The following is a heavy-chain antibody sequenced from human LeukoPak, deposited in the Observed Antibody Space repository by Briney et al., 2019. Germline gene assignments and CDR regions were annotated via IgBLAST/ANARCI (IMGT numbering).Heavy chain of an antibody. Sequence: GASVKVSCKASGDTSNYFGFSWVRQAPGQGLEWMGKIIPILAITDYSQNFRGRVTITADKSTSTAYMELSSLRSEDTAVYYCAISRDYKSYGMDVWGQGTTVTVSS. CDR3: AISRDYKSYGMDV. V-gene: IGHV1-69*04. CDR1: GDTSNYFG. D-gene: IGHD3-3*02. J-gene: IGHJ6*02. CDR2: IIPILAIT.